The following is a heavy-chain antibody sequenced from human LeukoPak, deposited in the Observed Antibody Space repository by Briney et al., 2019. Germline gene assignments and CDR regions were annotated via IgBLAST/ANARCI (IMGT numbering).Heavy chain of an antibody. V-gene: IGHV3-7*01. D-gene: IGHD3-10*01. CDR1: GFTFSSYW. CDR3: ARDTIVTMVRGVYAFDI. J-gene: IGHJ3*02. Sequence: PGGSLRLSCAASGFTFSSYWMSWVRQAPGKGLEWVANIKQDGSEKYYVDSVKGRFTISRDNAKNSLYLQMNSLRAEDTAVYYCARDTIVTMVRGVYAFDIWGQGTMVTVSS. CDR2: IKQDGSEK.